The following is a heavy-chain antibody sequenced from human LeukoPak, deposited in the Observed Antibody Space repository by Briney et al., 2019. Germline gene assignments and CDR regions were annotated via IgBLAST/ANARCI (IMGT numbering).Heavy chain of an antibody. CDR1: GGSISSYY. CDR3: ARDSSSSSDFDY. CDR2: IYTSGST. Sequence: SETLSLTCTVSGGSISSYYWSWIRQPAGKGLEWIGRIYTSGSTNYNPSLKSRVTMSVDTSKDQFSLKLSSVTAADTAVYYCARDSSSSSDFDYWGQGTLVTVSS. D-gene: IGHD6-6*01. V-gene: IGHV4-4*07. J-gene: IGHJ4*02.